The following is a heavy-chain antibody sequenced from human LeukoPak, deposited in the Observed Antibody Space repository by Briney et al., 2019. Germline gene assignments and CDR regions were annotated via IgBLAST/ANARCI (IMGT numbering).Heavy chain of an antibody. V-gene: IGHV1-2*02. CDR3: ARGGGYCSSTSCFSNWFDP. CDR2: INPNSGGT. CDR1: GYTFTGYY. D-gene: IGHD2-2*01. J-gene: IGHJ5*02. Sequence: ASVKVSCKASGYTFTGYYMHWVRQAPGQGLEWMGWINPNSGGTNYAQKFQGRVTMTRDTSISTAYMELSRLRSDDTAVYYCARGGGYCSSTSCFSNWFDPWGQGTLVTVSS.